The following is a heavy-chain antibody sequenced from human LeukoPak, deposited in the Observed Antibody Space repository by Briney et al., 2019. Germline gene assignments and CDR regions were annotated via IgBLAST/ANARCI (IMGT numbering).Heavy chain of an antibody. V-gene: IGHV3-11*01. CDR1: GFTFSDYY. D-gene: IGHD5-18*01. CDR3: ARGRIGYSYGLTRVAAFDI. CDR2: ISSSGSTI. Sequence: GGSLRLSCAASGFTFSDYYMSWIRQAPGKGLEWVSYISSSGSTIYYADSVKGRFTISRDNAKNSLYLQMNSLRAEDTAVYYCARGRIGYSYGLTRVAAFDIWGQGTMVTVSS. J-gene: IGHJ3*02.